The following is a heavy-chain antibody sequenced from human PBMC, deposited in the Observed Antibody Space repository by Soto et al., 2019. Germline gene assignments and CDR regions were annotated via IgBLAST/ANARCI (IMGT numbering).Heavy chain of an antibody. V-gene: IGHV4-59*01. CDR1: GGSISSYY. CDR2: IYYSGST. CDR3: ARDSWGDYYDSSGYSHTYNWFDP. J-gene: IGHJ5*02. D-gene: IGHD3-22*01. Sequence: SETLSLTCTVSGGSISSYYWSWIRQPPGKGLEWIGYIYYSGSTNYNPSLKSRVTISVDTSKNQFSLKLSSVTAADTAVYYCARDSWGDYYDSSGYSHTYNWFDPWGQGTLVTV.